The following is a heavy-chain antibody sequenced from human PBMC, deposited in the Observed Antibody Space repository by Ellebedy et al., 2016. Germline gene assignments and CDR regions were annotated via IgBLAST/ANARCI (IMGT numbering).Heavy chain of an antibody. J-gene: IGHJ1*01. CDR1: GGSFSGYY. V-gene: IGHV4-34*01. Sequence: SETLSLXXAVYGGSFSGYYWRWIRQPPGKGLEWIGEINHSGSTNYNPSLKSRVTISVDTSKNQFSLKLSSVTAADTAVYYCARGPIVVVPAASAEYFQHWGQGTLVTVSS. CDR2: INHSGST. D-gene: IGHD2-2*01. CDR3: ARGPIVVVPAASAEYFQH.